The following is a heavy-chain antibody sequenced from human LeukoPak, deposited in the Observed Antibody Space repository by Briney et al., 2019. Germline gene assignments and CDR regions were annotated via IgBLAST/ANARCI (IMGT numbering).Heavy chain of an antibody. V-gene: IGHV4-31*03. CDR1: GGSISSGGYY. CDR2: IYYSGST. Sequence: SQTLSLTCTVSGGSISSGGYYWSWIRQHPGKGLEWIGYIYYSGSTDYNPSLKSRFTMSVDTSKNQFSLKLSSVAAADTAVYYCASADYDMAFDIWGQGTMVTVSS. J-gene: IGHJ3*02. D-gene: IGHD3-9*01. CDR3: ASADYDMAFDI.